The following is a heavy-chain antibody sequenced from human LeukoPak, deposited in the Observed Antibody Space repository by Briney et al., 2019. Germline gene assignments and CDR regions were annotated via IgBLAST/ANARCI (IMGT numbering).Heavy chain of an antibody. CDR3: AKLNYYYGAGSYYRTPIDY. D-gene: IGHD3-10*01. J-gene: IGHJ4*02. Sequence: PGGSLRLSCAASGFMFSRYAMTWVRQAPGKGLEWVSVMSGSGDSTYYTDSVKGRFTISRDNSKNTLYLQMNSLRAEDTAVYYCAKLNYYYGAGSYYRTPIDYWGQGTLVTVSS. V-gene: IGHV3-23*01. CDR1: GFMFSRYA. CDR2: MSGSGDST.